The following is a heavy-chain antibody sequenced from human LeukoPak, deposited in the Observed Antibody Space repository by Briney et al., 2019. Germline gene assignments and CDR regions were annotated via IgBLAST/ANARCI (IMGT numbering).Heavy chain of an antibody. CDR3: ARDSSGWYYFDY. CDR2: FDPEDDEA. CDR1: GYSLSELS. D-gene: IGHD6-19*01. Sequence: ASVKVSCKVSGYSLSELSIHWVRQAPGKGLEWMGGFDPEDDEAIYAQSLQGRVTMTTDTSTSTAYMELRSLRSDDTAVYYCARDSSGWYYFDYWGQGTLVTVSS. V-gene: IGHV1-24*01. J-gene: IGHJ4*02.